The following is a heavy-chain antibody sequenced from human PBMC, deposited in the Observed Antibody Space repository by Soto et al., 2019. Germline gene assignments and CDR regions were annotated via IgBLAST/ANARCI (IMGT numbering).Heavy chain of an antibody. CDR1: GGTFSSYA. CDR3: ARGSGYDRAYYYYYGMDV. V-gene: IGHV1-69*01. J-gene: IGHJ6*02. D-gene: IGHD5-12*01. CDR2: SILIFGTA. Sequence: QVQLVQSGAEVKKPGSSVKVSCKASGGTFSSYAISWVRQAPGQGLEWMGGSILIFGTANYAQKFQGRVTITADESTSTAYMELSSLRSEDTAVYYCARGSGYDRAYYYYYGMDVWGQGTTVTVSS.